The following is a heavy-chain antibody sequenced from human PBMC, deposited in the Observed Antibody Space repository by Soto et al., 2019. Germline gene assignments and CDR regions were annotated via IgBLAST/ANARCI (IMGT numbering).Heavy chain of an antibody. CDR3: ARDGPSGSYNLDY. CDR2: INPSGGST. V-gene: IGHV1-46*01. Sequence: QVQLVQSGPEVKKPGASVKVSCKASGYTFTSYYIHWVRQAPGQGPEWMGIINPSGGSTTYTQKSQGRVTMTGDTSTSTVYMELSSLRSEDTAVYYCARDGPSGSYNLDYWGQGTLVTVSS. D-gene: IGHD1-26*01. J-gene: IGHJ4*02. CDR1: GYTFTSYY.